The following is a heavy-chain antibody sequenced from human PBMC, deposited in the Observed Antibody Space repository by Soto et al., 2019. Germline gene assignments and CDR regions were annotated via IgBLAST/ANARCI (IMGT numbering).Heavy chain of an antibody. CDR3: ARAPKLLWFGADAFDI. D-gene: IGHD3-10*01. Sequence: QVQLQESGPGLVKPSGTLSLTCAVSSGSISSSNWWSWVRQPPGKGLEWIGEIYHSGSTNYNPSLKSRVTISVDKSKNQFSLKLSSVTAEDTAVYYCARAPKLLWFGADAFDIWGQGTMVTVSS. J-gene: IGHJ3*02. CDR1: SGSISSSNW. CDR2: IYHSGST. V-gene: IGHV4-4*02.